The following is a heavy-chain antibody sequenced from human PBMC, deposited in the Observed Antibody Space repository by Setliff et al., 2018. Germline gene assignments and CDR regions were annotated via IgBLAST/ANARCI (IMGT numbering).Heavy chain of an antibody. J-gene: IGHJ5*02. CDR3: ARDLGYCSRTSCHGDWFDP. CDR1: GYTFTSYP. Sequence: ASVKVSCKSSGYTFTSYPINWMRQAPGQGLERMGWINTKTGKPTYAQAFTGRIVFSLDTSVSTAYLQISSLKADDTAVYYCARDLGYCSRTSCHGDWFDPWGQGTLVTVAS. CDR2: INTKTGKP. V-gene: IGHV7-4-1*02. D-gene: IGHD2-2*01.